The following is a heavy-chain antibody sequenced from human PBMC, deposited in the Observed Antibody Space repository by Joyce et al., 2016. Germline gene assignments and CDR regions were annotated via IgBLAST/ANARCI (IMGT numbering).Heavy chain of an antibody. CDR3: GRDLGGAASS. Sequence: EVQLVESGGGLVQPGGSLRLSCAASGFTFSSYWMHWVRQTPGKGLVCVSRTNEDGSHINYADSVKGRFTISRDNAKNTLYLQMNSLRAEDTAVYYCGRDLGGAASSWGQGTLVTVSS. CDR1: GFTFSSYW. J-gene: IGHJ5*02. D-gene: IGHD1-26*01. V-gene: IGHV3-74*01. CDR2: TNEDGSHI.